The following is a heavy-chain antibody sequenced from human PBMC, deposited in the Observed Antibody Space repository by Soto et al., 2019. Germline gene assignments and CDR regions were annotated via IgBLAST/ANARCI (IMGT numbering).Heavy chain of an antibody. D-gene: IGHD5-18*01. J-gene: IGHJ4*02. CDR3: ARLYSYGYYYFGY. V-gene: IGHV4-31*03. Sequence: SETLSLTCTVSGDSISSVDPYWSWIRQIPGKGREWSGYLYYSGSTLNNLSLESRVMISVDTSQHQFSLNLDSVTAADTAIYYCARLYSYGYYYFGYGGPGTLVTVSS. CDR2: LYYSGST. CDR1: GDSISSVDPY.